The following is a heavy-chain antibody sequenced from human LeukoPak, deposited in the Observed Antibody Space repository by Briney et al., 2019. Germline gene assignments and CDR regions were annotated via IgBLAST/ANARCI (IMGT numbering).Heavy chain of an antibody. Sequence: GASVKVSCKASGYTFTSYGISWVRQAPGQGLEWMGGIIPIFGTANYAQKFQGRVTITADESTSTAYMELNSLRSEDTAVYYCARGGTAAGQFDYWGQGTLVTVSS. J-gene: IGHJ4*02. V-gene: IGHV1-69*13. CDR3: ARGGTAAGQFDY. CDR2: IIPIFGTA. D-gene: IGHD6-13*01. CDR1: GYTFTSYG.